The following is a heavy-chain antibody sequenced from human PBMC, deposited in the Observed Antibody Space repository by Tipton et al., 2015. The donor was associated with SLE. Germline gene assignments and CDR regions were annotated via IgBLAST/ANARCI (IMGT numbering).Heavy chain of an antibody. CDR2: IYYTGST. V-gene: IGHV4-31*03. CDR1: GGSISSSSYY. CDR3: AIRGMGNSGSYYEPDHFGY. D-gene: IGHD3-10*01. J-gene: IGHJ4*02. Sequence: TLSLTCTVSGGSISSSSYYWGWIRRPPGKGLEWIGYIYYTGSTYYNPSLKSRATISVDTSKNQFSLNLTSMTAADTAVYYCAIRGMGNSGSYYEPDHFGYWGQGILVTVSS.